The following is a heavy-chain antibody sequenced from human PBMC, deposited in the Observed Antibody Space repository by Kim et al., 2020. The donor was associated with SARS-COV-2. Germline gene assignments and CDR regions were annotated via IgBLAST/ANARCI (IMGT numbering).Heavy chain of an antibody. CDR3: AKAANPALLWFGAFWDY. Sequence: GGSLRLSCAASGFTFRSYAMSWVRQAPGKGLEWVSTINNYGGSTYYADSVKGRFTISRDDSKNTLYLQMNSLRADDTAVYYCAKAANPALLWFGAFWDYWGQGTLVTVSS. CDR1: GFTFRSYA. V-gene: IGHV3-23*01. D-gene: IGHD3-10*01. CDR2: INNYGGST. J-gene: IGHJ4*02.